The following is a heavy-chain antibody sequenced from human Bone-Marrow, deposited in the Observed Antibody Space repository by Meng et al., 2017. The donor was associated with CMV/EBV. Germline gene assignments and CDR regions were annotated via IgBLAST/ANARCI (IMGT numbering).Heavy chain of an antibody. Sequence: GGSLRLSCAASGFTFSSYAMHWVRQAPGKGLEWVAVISYDGSNKYYADSVKGRFTISRDNSKNTLYLQMNSLRAEDTAVYYCARSLYSGWYYVYYYYGMDAWGQGTTVTVSS. D-gene: IGHD6-19*01. CDR1: GFTFSSYA. J-gene: IGHJ6*02. V-gene: IGHV3-30*04. CDR2: ISYDGSNK. CDR3: ARSLYSGWYYVYYYYGMDA.